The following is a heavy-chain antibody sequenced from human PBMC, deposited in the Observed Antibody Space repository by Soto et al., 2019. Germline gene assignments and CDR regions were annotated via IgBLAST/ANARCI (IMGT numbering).Heavy chain of an antibody. J-gene: IGHJ6*02. CDR3: ARDISPIAAAGYYYGMDV. CDR2: ISSSSSYI. Sequence: PGGSLRLSCAASGFTLSSYSMNWVRQAPGKGLEWVSSISSSSSYIYYADSVKGRFTISRDNAKNSLYLQMNSLRAEDTAVYYCARDISPIAAAGYYYGMDVWGQGTTVTVSS. V-gene: IGHV3-21*01. CDR1: GFTLSSYS. D-gene: IGHD6-13*01.